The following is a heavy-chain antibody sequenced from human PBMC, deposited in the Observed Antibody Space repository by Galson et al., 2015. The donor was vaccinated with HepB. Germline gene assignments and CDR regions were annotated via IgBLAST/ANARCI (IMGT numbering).Heavy chain of an antibody. CDR2: VDPEDGET. CDR1: GYTFTDYY. CDR3: ATEGGSGSDYYYYMDV. D-gene: IGHD3-10*01. V-gene: IGHV1-69-2*01. J-gene: IGHJ6*03. Sequence: VKVSCKVSGYTFTDYYMHWVQQAPGKGLEWMGLVDPEDGETIYAEKFQGRVTITADTSTDTAYMELSSLRSEDTAVYYCATEGGSGSDYYYYMDVWGKGTTVTVSS.